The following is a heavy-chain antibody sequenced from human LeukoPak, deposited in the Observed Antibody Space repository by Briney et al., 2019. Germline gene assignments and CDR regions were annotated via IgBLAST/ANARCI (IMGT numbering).Heavy chain of an antibody. V-gene: IGHV3-15*01. CDR2: IKSKTDGGTT. CDR1: GFTFSNAW. J-gene: IGHJ5*02. D-gene: IGHD6-19*01. Sequence: PGGSLRPSCAASGFTFSNAWMSWVRQAPGKGLERVGRIKSKTDGGTTDYAAPVKGRFTISRDDSKNTLYLQMNSLKTEDTAVYYCTTDLTVVAVASWGQGTLVTVSS. CDR3: TTDLTVVAVAS.